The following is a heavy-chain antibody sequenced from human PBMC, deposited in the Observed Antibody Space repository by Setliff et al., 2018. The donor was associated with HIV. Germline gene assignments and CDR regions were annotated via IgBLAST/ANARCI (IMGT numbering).Heavy chain of an antibody. V-gene: IGHV4-4*08. CDR2: IYPIGSPDYPSGNT. J-gene: IGHJ4*02. CDR1: GGSISSCY. CDR3: TGDYNSGSHRFDY. D-gene: IGHD3-10*01. Sequence: PSETLSLTCTVSGGSISSCYWSWIRQSPGKGLEWIGYIYPIGSPDYPSGNTVYNPSFRSRVTLSLDTSKNQFSLKLTSVTAADAAVYYCTGDYNSGSHRFDYWGQGTPVTVSS.